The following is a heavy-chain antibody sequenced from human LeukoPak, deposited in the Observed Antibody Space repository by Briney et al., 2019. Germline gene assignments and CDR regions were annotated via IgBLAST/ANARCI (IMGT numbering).Heavy chain of an antibody. CDR2: INPNSGGT. D-gene: IGHD2-15*01. CDR1: GYTFTGYY. J-gene: IGHJ4*02. V-gene: IGHV1-2*02. Sequence: ASVKVSCKASGYTFTGYYMHWVRQAPGQGLEWMGWINPNSGGTNYAQKFQGRVTMTRDTSISTAYMELSRLRSDDTAVYYCVRVGGRAYCSGGSCYSYWGQGTLVTVSS. CDR3: VRVGGRAYCSGGSCYSY.